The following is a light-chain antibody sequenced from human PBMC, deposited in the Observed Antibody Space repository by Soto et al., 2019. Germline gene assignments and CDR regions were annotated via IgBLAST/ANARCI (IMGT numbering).Light chain of an antibody. V-gene: IGKV3-15*01. CDR3: KQNNKWPPVT. CDR1: QTISND. Sequence: EVVMTQSPATVSVSPGGGVTLSCRASQTISNDLAWYQQKPGQAPRLLIYGASTRATGVPARFSGGGSGTEFTLTISSLQSEDFAFYYCKQNNKWPPVTFGGGTKVEIK. CDR2: GAS. J-gene: IGKJ4*01.